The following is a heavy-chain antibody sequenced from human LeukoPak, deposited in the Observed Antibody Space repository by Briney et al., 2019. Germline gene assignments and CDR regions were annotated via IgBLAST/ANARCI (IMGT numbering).Heavy chain of an antibody. CDR1: GFTFGNAW. CDR3: TTGPRWLQPFDY. D-gene: IGHD5-24*01. CDR2: IKSKTDGGTT. V-gene: IGHV3-15*01. J-gene: IGHJ4*02. Sequence: KPGGSLRLSCAASGFTFGNAWMSWVRQAPGKGLEWVGRIKSKTDGGTTDYAAPVKGRFTISRDDSKNTLYLQMNSLKTEDTAVYYCTTGPRWLQPFDYWGQGTLVTVSS.